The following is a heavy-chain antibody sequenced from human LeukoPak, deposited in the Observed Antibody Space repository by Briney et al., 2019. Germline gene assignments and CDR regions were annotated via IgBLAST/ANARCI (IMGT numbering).Heavy chain of an antibody. CDR2: IYPGDSDT. CDR3: ARGLPRYQLLRDNWFDP. CDR1: GYSFTSYW. V-gene: IGHV5-51*01. D-gene: IGHD2-2*01. J-gene: IGHJ5*02. Sequence: PGESLKISCKGSGYSFTSYWIGWVRQMPGKGLERMGIIYPGDSDTRYSPSFQGQVTISADKSISTAYLQWSSLKASDTAMYYCARGLPRYQLLRDNWFDPWGQGTLVTVSS.